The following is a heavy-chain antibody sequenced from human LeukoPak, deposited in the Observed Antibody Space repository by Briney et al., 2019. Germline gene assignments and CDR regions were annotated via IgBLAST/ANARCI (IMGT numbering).Heavy chain of an antibody. V-gene: IGHV5-51*01. CDR3: ARLPWNDILTGYPSYYFDY. CDR1: GYSFTSYW. D-gene: IGHD3-9*01. CDR2: IYPGDSDT. J-gene: IGHJ4*02. Sequence: GESLKISCKGSGYSFTSYWIGWVRQMPGKGLEWMGIIYPGDSDTRYSPSFQGQVTISADKSISTAYLQWSSLKASDTAMYYCARLPWNDILTGYPSYYFDYWGQGTLVTVSS.